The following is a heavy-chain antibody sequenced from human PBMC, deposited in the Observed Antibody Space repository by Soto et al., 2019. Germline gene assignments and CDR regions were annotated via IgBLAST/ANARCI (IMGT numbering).Heavy chain of an antibody. CDR1: GFTFSSYG. Sequence: QVHLVESGGGVVQPGRSLRLSCAASGFTFSSYGIHWVRQAPGKGLEWLAVIWHDGNNKYYADSVEGRFTVSRDNSRNTLYLQMNSLRDEDTAVYYCARDRGSDDPIDYWGQGTLVTVSS. D-gene: IGHD2-21*01. CDR2: IWHDGNNK. J-gene: IGHJ4*02. V-gene: IGHV3-33*01. CDR3: ARDRGSDDPIDY.